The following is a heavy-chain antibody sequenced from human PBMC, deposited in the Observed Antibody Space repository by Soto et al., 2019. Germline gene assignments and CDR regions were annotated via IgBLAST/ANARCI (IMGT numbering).Heavy chain of an antibody. Sequence: AASVKGSCKAAGYTFTSYAMHWVRHAPGQRLEWMGWINAGNGNTKYSQKFQGRVTITRDTSASTAYMELSSLRSEDTAVYYCARGRSPLLTPVVAATGFDPWGQGTLVTVSS. D-gene: IGHD2-15*01. J-gene: IGHJ5*02. CDR3: ARGRSPLLTPVVAATGFDP. V-gene: IGHV1-3*01. CDR1: GYTFTSYA. CDR2: INAGNGNT.